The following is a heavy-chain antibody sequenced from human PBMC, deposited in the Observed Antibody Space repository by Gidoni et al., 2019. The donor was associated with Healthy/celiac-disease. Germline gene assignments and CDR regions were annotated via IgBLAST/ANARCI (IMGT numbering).Heavy chain of an antibody. D-gene: IGHD2-15*01. CDR3: AKLGYCSGGSCYSFIDYGMDV. V-gene: IGHV3-23*01. CDR2: ISGSGGST. CDR1: GFTFSSYA. Sequence: EVQLLESGGGLVQPGGSLRLSCAASGFTFSSYAMSWVRQAPGKGLEWVSAISGSGGSTYYADSVKGRFTISRDNSKNTLYLQMNSLRAEDTAVYYCAKLGYCSGGSCYSFIDYGMDVWGQGTTVTVSS. J-gene: IGHJ6*02.